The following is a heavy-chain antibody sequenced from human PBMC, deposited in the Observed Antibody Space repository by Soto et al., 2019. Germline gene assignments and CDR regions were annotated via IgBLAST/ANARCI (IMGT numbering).Heavy chain of an antibody. CDR2: ISGSGDST. D-gene: IGHD2-15*01. CDR3: AKENRRGYCSGGICYGYFDY. V-gene: IGHV3-23*01. Sequence: VQLLESGGGLVQPGGSLRLSCTASGFTFSNYAMSWVRQAPGKGLEWVSTISGSGDSTNYADSVKGQFATSRDNSNNMLYVQMDSLRVEDTAVYYCAKENRRGYCSGGICYGYFDYWGQGTLVTVSS. CDR1: GFTFSNYA. J-gene: IGHJ4*02.